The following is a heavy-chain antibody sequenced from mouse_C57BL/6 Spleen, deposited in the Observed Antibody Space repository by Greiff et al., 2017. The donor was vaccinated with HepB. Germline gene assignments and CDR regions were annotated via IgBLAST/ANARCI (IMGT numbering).Heavy chain of an antibody. CDR3: ARFITTVVATDFDY. CDR1: GYTFTDYN. CDR2: INPNNGGT. D-gene: IGHD1-1*01. V-gene: IGHV1-22*01. J-gene: IGHJ2*01. Sequence: DVKLQESGPELVKPGASVKMSCKASGYTFTDYNMHWVKQSHGKSLEWIGYINPNNGGTSYNQKFKGKATLTVNKSSSTAYMELRSLTSEDSAVYYCARFITTVVATDFDYWGQGTTLTVSS.